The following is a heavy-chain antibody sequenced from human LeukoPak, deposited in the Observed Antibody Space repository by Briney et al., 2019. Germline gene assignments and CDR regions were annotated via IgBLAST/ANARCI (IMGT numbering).Heavy chain of an antibody. CDR2: ISSRGSYT. J-gene: IGHJ3*02. V-gene: IGHV3-21*06. CDR3: ARIDAFDI. Sequence: PGGSLILSCAASGFTFSNYNMNWVRQAPGKGLEWVSYISSRGSYTYYADSVKGRFTISRDNAKNSLYPQMNSLRAEDTAVYYCARIDAFDIWGQGTMVTVSS. CDR1: GFTFSNYN.